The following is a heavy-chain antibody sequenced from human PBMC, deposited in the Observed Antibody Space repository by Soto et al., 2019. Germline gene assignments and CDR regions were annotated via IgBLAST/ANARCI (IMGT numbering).Heavy chain of an antibody. V-gene: IGHV1-18*01. J-gene: IGHJ4*02. CDR2: ISAYNGNT. CDR3: ARVADCSGGSCYFSVDY. CDR1: GYTFTSYG. D-gene: IGHD2-15*01. Sequence: GASVKVSCKASGYTFTSYGISWVRQAPGQGLEWMGWISAYNGNTNYAQKLQGRVTMTTDTSTSTAYMELRSLRSDDTAVYYCARVADCSGGSCYFSVDYWGQGTLVTVSS.